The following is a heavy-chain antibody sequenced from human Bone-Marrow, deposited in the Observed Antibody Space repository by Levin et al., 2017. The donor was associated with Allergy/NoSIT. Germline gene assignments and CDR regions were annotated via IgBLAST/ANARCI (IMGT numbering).Heavy chain of an antibody. D-gene: IGHD2/OR15-2a*01. Sequence: SSETLSLTCAVSGGSISSGGYSWNWIRQPPGKGLEWIGYIYHIGTTYYNPSLKSRVTISVDLSKNQFSLSLSSVTAADTAVYFCARALYLDYWGQGTLVTVSS. CDR2: IYHIGTT. V-gene: IGHV4-30-2*01. CDR1: GGSISSGGYS. CDR3: ARALYLDY. J-gene: IGHJ4*02.